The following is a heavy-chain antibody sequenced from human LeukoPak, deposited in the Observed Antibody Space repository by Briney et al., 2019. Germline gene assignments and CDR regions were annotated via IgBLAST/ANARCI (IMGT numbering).Heavy chain of an antibody. V-gene: IGHV5-51*01. CDR3: ARRFCSSTTCYGEFDY. CDR2: IYPGDSDT. CDR1: GYSFTSYW. D-gene: IGHD2-2*01. Sequence: GESLKISCKGSGYSFTSYWIGWVRQMPGKGLEWMGIIYPGDSDTKYSPSFQGQVTISADKSISTAYLQWSSLKASDTAMYYCARRFCSSTTCYGEFDYWGQGTLVSVSS. J-gene: IGHJ4*02.